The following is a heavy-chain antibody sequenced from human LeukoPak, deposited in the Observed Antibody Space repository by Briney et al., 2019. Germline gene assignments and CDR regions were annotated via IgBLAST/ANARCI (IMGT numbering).Heavy chain of an antibody. D-gene: IGHD3-3*01. CDR3: ATTYDYDFWSGLDY. Sequence: ASVKVSCKASGGTFSSYSISWVRQAPGQGLEWMGRIIPILGIANYAQKFQGRVTITADKSTSTAYMELSSLRSEDTAVYYCATTYDYDFWSGLDYWGQGTLVTVSS. CDR2: IIPILGIA. V-gene: IGHV1-69*02. J-gene: IGHJ4*02. CDR1: GGTFSSYS.